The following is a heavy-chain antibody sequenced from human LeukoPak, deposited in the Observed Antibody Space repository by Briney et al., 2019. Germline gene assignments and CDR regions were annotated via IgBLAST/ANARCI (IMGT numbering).Heavy chain of an antibody. J-gene: IGHJ3*02. D-gene: IGHD3-22*01. V-gene: IGHV4-59*01. Sequence: SETLSLTCTVSGGSISIYYWSWIRQPPGKGLEWIGYIYYSGSTNYNPSLKSRVTISVDTSKNQFSLKLSSVTAADTAVYYCARDPRSDYYDSSGYADDAFDIWGQGTMVTVSS. CDR2: IYYSGST. CDR1: GGSISIYY. CDR3: ARDPRSDYYDSSGYADDAFDI.